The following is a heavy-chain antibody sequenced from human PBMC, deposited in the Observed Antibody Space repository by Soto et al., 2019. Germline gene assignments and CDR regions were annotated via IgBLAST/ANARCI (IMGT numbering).Heavy chain of an antibody. V-gene: IGHV4-31*03. D-gene: IGHD2-2*01. CDR3: ARGGVVVPAANNWFDP. CDR1: GGSISSGGYY. J-gene: IGHJ5*02. Sequence: TSETLSLTCTVSGGSISSGGYYWSWIRQHPGKGLEWIGYIYYSGSTYYNPSLKSRVTISVDTSKNQFSLKLSSVTAADTAVYYCARGGVVVPAANNWFDPWGQGTLVTVSS. CDR2: IYYSGST.